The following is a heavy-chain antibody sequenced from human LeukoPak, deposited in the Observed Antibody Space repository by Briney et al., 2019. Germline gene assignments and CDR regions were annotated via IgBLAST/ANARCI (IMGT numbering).Heavy chain of an antibody. CDR3: ARGGYCSGGSCYNWFDP. V-gene: IGHV4-61*08. D-gene: IGHD2-15*01. CDR1: GGSISSGDYY. J-gene: IGHJ5*02. CDR2: IYYSGST. Sequence: SETLSLTCTVSGGSISSGDYYWSWIRQPPGKGLEWIGYIYYSGSTNYNPSLKSRVTISVDTSKNQFSLKLSSVTAADTAVYYCARGGYCSGGSCYNWFDPWGQGTLVTVSS.